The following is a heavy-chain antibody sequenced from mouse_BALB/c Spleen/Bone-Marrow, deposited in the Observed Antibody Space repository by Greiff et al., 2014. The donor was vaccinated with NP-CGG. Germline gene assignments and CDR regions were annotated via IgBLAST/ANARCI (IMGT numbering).Heavy chain of an antibody. CDR3: ARYRLGTYFDS. D-gene: IGHD2-14*01. CDR1: GFNIKDTY. CDR2: IDPANVNT. Sequence: VHVKQSGAELVKPGASVKLSCTASGFNIKDTYIHWVKQRPEQGLEWIGRIDPANVNTKYDPKFQGKATITADTSSNTAYLQLSSLTSEDTAVYYCARYRLGTYFDSWRQATTPPVPS. J-gene: IGHJ2*01. V-gene: IGHV14-3*02.